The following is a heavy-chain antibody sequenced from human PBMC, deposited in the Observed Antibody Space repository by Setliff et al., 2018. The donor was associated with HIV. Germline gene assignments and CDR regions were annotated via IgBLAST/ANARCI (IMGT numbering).Heavy chain of an antibody. D-gene: IGHD4-17*01. CDR3: ASDFRSGDYAGGGDYFDI. CDR2: IYYSGST. CDR1: GGSISSGVSY. J-gene: IGHJ3*02. Sequence: SETLSLTCTVSGGSISSGVSYWSWIRQLPGKGLEWIGYIYYSGSTYYNPSLKSRLTISVDTSKNQFSLKLSSVTAADTAVDFCASDFRSGDYAGGGDYFDIWGQGTMVTVSS. V-gene: IGHV4-31*03.